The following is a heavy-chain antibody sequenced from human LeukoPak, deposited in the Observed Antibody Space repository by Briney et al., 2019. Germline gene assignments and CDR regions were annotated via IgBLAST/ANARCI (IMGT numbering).Heavy chain of an antibody. CDR1: GGSISSGGYY. V-gene: IGHV4-31*03. D-gene: IGHD2-21*02. Sequence: PSETLSLTCTVSGGSISSGGYYWSWIRQHPGKGLEWIGYIYYSGSTYYNPSLKSRVTISVDTSKNQFSLKLSSVTAADTAVYYCARAQIVVVTAESSSTPFDYWGQGTLVTVSS. J-gene: IGHJ4*02. CDR3: ARAQIVVVTAESSSTPFDY. CDR2: IYYSGST.